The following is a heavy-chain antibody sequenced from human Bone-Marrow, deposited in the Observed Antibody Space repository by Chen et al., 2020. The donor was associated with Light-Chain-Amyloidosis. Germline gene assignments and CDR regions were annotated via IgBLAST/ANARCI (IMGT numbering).Heavy chain of an antibody. CDR2: IWFDSTNT. Sequence: QVELVESGGGGGEGGEEGRLSCAASGFTFNDYGLHWVRQAPGKGLEWVALIWFDSTNTSYADSVRGRFTISRDHSNETLYLQMNSLRDDDSGVYYCSRGLFSRDVLATNFGYWGQGTPVTVSS. CDR1: GFTFNDYG. J-gene: IGHJ4*02. V-gene: IGHV3-33*01. CDR3: SRGLFSRDVLATNFGY. D-gene: IGHD2-8*02.